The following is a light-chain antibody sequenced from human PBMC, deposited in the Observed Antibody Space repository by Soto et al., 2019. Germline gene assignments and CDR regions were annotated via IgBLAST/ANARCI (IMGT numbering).Light chain of an antibody. CDR1: SGHSSYA. Sequence: LGASVNLTCTLSSGHSSYAIAWHQQQPEKGPRFLMMLNSDGSHNKGDGIPDRFSGSSSGTERYLTISSLQSEDEADYYCQTWGTGIRVFGGGTQLTVL. J-gene: IGLJ7*01. V-gene: IGLV4-69*01. CDR2: LNSDGSH. CDR3: QTWGTGIRV.